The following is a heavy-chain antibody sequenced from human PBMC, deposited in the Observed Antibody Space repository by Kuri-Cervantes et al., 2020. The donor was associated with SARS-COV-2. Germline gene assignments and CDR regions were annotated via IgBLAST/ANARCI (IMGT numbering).Heavy chain of an antibody. CDR1: GFTFSSYW. J-gene: IGHJ1*01. V-gene: IGHV3-7*01. CDR3: ARDHYDYVWGSYPEGYFQH. CDR2: IKQDGSEK. Sequence: GESLKISCAASGFTFSSYWMSWVRQAPGKGLEWVANIKQDGSEKYYVDSVKGRFTISRDNAKNSLHLQMNSLRAEDTAVYYCARDHYDYVWGSYPEGYFQHWGQGTLVTVSS. D-gene: IGHD3-16*02.